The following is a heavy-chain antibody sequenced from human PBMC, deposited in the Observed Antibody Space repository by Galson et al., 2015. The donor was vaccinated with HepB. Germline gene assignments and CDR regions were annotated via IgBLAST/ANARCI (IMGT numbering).Heavy chain of an antibody. D-gene: IGHD6-13*01. CDR1: GFTFSSYG. V-gene: IGHV3-30*02. Sequence: SLRLSCAASGFTFSSYGMHWVRQAPGKGLEWVAFIRYDGSNKYYADSVKGRFTISRDNSKNTLYLQMNSLRAEDTAVYYCAKEGYSSSWLHFDYWGQGTLVTVSS. CDR2: IRYDGSNK. J-gene: IGHJ4*02. CDR3: AKEGYSSSWLHFDY.